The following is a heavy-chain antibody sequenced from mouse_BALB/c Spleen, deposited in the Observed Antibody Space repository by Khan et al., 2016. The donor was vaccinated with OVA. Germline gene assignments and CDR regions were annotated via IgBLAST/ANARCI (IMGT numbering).Heavy chain of an antibody. CDR1: GYSITSGYG. CDR3: ARTARLKY. CDR2: ISYSGST. D-gene: IGHD1-2*01. V-gene: IGHV3-2*02. J-gene: IGHJ2*01. Sequence: EVQLVESGPGLVKPSQSLSLTCTVTGYSITSGYGWNWIRQFPGNKLEWMGYISYSGSTNYNPSLKSRISITRDTSKNQFFLQSNSVTTEDTATYYCARTARLKYWGQGTTLTVSS.